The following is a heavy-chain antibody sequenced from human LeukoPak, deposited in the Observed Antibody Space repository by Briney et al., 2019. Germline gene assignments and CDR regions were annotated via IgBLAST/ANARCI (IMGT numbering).Heavy chain of an antibody. V-gene: IGHV1-18*01. J-gene: IGHJ5*01. CDR2: INANTGST. CDR3: ARDAFQGSSWSNWFDS. Sequence: GASVKVSCKASGYTFNTNGLNWVRQAPGQGLQWLGWINANTGSTNYAQIFQGRVTMTTDTSTSTAYLELTSLASDDTATYYCARDAFQGSSWSNWFDSWGQGTLVIVSS. D-gene: IGHD6-13*01. CDR1: GYTFNTNG.